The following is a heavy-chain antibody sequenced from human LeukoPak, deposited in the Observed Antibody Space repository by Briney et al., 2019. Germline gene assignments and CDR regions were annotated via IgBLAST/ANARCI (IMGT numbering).Heavy chain of an antibody. V-gene: IGHV3-7*01. CDR1: GFTFSSYW. J-gene: IGHJ3*02. CDR2: IKQDGSEK. D-gene: IGHD5-18*01. CDR3: ARFRRIQLWLKSAFDI. Sequence: GGSLRLSCAASGFTFSSYWMSWVRQAPGKGLEWVANIKQDGSEKYYVDSVKGRFTISRDNAKNSLYLQMNSLRAEDTAVYYCARFRRIQLWLKSAFDIWGQGTMVTVSS.